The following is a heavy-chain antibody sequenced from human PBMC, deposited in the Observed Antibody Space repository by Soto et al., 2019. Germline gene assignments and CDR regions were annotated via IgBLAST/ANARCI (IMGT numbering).Heavy chain of an antibody. V-gene: IGHV3-53*01. CDR1: GFTVSSNY. CDR3: ARNYDFWSGYYTHYYYGMDV. CDR2: IYSGGST. D-gene: IGHD3-3*01. J-gene: IGHJ6*02. Sequence: SLRLSCAASGFTVSSNYMSWVRQAPGKGLEWVSVIYSGGSTYYADSVKGRFTISRDNSKNTLYLQMNSLRAEDTAVYYCARNYDFWSGYYTHYYYGMDVWGQATTVTVSS.